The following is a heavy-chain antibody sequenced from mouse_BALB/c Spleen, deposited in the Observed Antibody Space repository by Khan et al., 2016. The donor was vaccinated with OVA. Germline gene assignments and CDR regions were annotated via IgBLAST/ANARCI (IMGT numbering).Heavy chain of an antibody. Sequence: QVQLKQSGAELAKPGASVKMSCKASGYTFTTYWMHWVKQRPGQGLEWIGYINPTSGYTDYNEKFKDRATLSADKSSSTAYMTLSSLTSEDAAVYYCTRDRIDYWGQGTTLTVSS. CDR1: GYTFTTYW. CDR3: TRDRIDY. J-gene: IGHJ2*01. V-gene: IGHV1-7*01. CDR2: INPTSGYT.